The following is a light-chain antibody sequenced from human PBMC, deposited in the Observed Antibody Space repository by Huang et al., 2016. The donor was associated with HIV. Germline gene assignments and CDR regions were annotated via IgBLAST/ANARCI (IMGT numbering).Light chain of an antibody. CDR1: QSLLHTDAKNY. CDR2: EGS. V-gene: IGKV2D-29*02. Sequence: DIVLTQTPLSLSVIPGQPASISCKSSQSLLHTDAKNYLYWYVQRPGQSPRLLSNEGSNRLTGVPDRFSGSGSGTDFTLNISRVEADDAGVYSCMQTIQPATFGQGTKVEIK. CDR3: MQTIQPAT. J-gene: IGKJ1*01.